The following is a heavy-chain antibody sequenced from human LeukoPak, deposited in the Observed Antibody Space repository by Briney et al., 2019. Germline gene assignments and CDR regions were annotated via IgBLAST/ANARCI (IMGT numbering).Heavy chain of an antibody. CDR2: ISSSGSTI. CDR3: ASAIVVVPAAYYYYGMDV. J-gene: IGHJ6*02. CDR1: GFTFSSYE. V-gene: IGHV3-48*03. Sequence: GGSLRLSCAASGFTFSSYEMNWVRQAPGKGLEWVSYISSSGSTIYYADSVKGRFTISRDNAKNSLYLQMNSLRAEDTAVYYCASAIVVVPAAYYYYGMDVWGQGTMVTVSS. D-gene: IGHD2-2*01.